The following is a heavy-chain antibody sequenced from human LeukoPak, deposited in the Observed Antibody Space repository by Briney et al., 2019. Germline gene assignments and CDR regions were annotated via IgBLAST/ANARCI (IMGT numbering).Heavy chain of an antibody. CDR3: AKVPRLVVVPAASYFDS. D-gene: IGHD2-2*01. Sequence: GGSLRLSCAASGFTFSSYAMSWVRQAPGKGLEWVSAISGSGGSTYYADPVKGRFTISRDNSKKTLYLQMNSLRAEDTAVYYCAKVPRLVVVPAASYFDSWGQGTLVTVSA. V-gene: IGHV3-23*01. CDR1: GFTFSSYA. CDR2: ISGSGGST. J-gene: IGHJ4*02.